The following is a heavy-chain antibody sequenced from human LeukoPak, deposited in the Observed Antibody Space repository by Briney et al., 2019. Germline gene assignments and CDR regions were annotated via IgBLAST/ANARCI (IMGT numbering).Heavy chain of an antibody. CDR1: GFTFSSYD. CDR2: IWYDGSNK. V-gene: IGHV3-33*01. J-gene: IGHJ4*02. D-gene: IGHD2-15*01. CDR3: ARAYQGYAHVDY. Sequence: GGSLRLSCTASGFTFSSYDMLWVSQAPGKGLEWVAVIWYDGSNKYSADSVKGRFTISRDNSKNTLYLQMNSLRAEDTAVYYCARAYQGYAHVDYWGQGTLVTVSS.